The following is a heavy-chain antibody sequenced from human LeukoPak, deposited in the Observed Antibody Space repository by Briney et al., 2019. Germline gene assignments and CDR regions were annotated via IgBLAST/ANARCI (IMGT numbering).Heavy chain of an antibody. CDR2: INPSGGST. CDR1: GYTFTSYY. CDR3: ARGKPYYYDSSGYLNWFDP. Sequence: ASVKVSCKASGYTFTSYYMHWVRQAPGQGLEWMGIINPSGGSTSYAQKFQGRVTMTRDMSTSTVYMELSSLRSEDTAVYYCARGKPYYYDSSGYLNWFDPWGQGTLVTVSS. J-gene: IGHJ5*02. D-gene: IGHD3-22*01. V-gene: IGHV1-46*01.